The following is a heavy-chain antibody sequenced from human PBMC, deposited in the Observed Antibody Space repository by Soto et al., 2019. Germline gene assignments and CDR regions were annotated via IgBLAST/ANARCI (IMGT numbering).Heavy chain of an antibody. CDR1: GFTFSSYS. D-gene: IGHD3-22*01. CDR2: ISGSGGTT. V-gene: IGHV3-23*01. Sequence: EVQLLESGGGLVQPGGSLRLSCAASGFTFSSYSMIWVRQAPGKGLKWVSAISGSGGTTYYADSVKGRFTISRDNSKNTLYLQMNSLRAEGTAVYYCAKGGVGYYDSTGYYLYYYYGMDVWGQGTTVTVSS. J-gene: IGHJ6*02. CDR3: AKGGVGYYDSTGYYLYYYYGMDV.